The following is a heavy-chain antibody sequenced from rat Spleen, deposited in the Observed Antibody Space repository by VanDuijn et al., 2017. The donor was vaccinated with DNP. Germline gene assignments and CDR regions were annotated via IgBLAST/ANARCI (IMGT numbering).Heavy chain of an antibody. J-gene: IGHJ2*01. Sequence: EVQLVESGGGLVQPGRSMKLSCAASGFTFSNYYMAWVRQAPTKGLELVAYISYFGDNTYSGDSVKGRFTISRDNAKSTLYLQMNSLRSEDMATYYCARHGRRVFDYWGQGVMVTVSS. V-gene: IGHV5-22*01. D-gene: IGHD1-11*01. CDR1: GFTFSNYY. CDR2: ISYFGDNT. CDR3: ARHGRRVFDY.